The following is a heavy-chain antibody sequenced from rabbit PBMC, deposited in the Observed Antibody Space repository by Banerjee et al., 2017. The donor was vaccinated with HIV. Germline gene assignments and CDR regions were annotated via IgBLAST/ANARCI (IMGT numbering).Heavy chain of an antibody. D-gene: IGHD2-1*01. CDR2: IDTADGNI. Sequence: QEQLVESGGGLVQPGGSLKVTCTVSGFDFSSYGVSWVRQAPGKGLEWIGYIDTADGNIYYASWVNGRFTISSHNAQNTVDLQLNSLTAADTATYFCVRGSTLTIPNLWGPGTLVTVS. J-gene: IGHJ4*01. CDR3: VRGSTLTIPNL. CDR1: GFDFSSYG. V-gene: IGHV1S47*01.